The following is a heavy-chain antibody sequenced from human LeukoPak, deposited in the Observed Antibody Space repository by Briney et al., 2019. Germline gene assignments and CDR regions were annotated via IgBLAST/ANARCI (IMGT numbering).Heavy chain of an antibody. J-gene: IGHJ5*02. CDR3: ARDNDSSGS. CDR1: GFTFTKYW. D-gene: IGHD3-22*01. CDR2: ISSSSSYI. Sequence: GGSLRLSCAASGFTFTKYWMTWVRQAPGKGLEWVSSISSSSSYIYYADSVKGRFTISRDNAKNSLYLQMNSLRAEDTAVYYCARDNDSSGSWGQGTLVTVSS. V-gene: IGHV3-21*01.